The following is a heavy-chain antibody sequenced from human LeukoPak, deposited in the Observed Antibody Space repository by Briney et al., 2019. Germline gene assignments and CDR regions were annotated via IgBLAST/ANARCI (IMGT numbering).Heavy chain of an antibody. CDR2: ISDSGRS. V-gene: IGHV4-59*01. J-gene: IGHJ4*02. CDR3: ARDTVAAAGDFDY. Sequence: PSETLSLTCTASGGSIRSSFWSWIRQPPGKGLEWIGCISDSGRSHYNPSLKSRVTISVDTSKNQFSLRLSSVSAADTALYFCARDTVAAAGDFDYWGQGTLVTVSS. CDR1: GGSIRSSF. D-gene: IGHD6-25*01.